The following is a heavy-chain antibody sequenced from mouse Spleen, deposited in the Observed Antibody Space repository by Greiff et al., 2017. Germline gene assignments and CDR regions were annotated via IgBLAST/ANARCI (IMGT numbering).Heavy chain of an antibody. CDR3: AREGRQAWFAY. CDR2: ISRGSNTI. J-gene: IGHJ3*01. V-gene: IGHV5-17*01. CDR1: GFTFSDYG. Sequence: DVMLVESGGGLVKPGGSLTLSCGASGFTFSDYGMAWVRQAPEKGLEWVAYISRGSNTIYYADTVKGRFTISRDNAKNTLFLRMTSLRSEDTAMYYCAREGRQAWFAYWGQGTLVTVSA.